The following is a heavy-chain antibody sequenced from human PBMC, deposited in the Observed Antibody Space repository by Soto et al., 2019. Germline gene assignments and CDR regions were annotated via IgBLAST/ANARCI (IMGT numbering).Heavy chain of an antibody. CDR1: GGSISSYY. CDR2: IYYSGST. Sequence: SETLSLTCTVSGGSISSYYWSWIRQPPGKGLEWIGYIYYSGSTNYNPSLKSRVTISVDTSKNQFSLKLSSVTAADTAVYYCARQKSSWYGGYYYYGMDVWGQGTTVTVYS. J-gene: IGHJ6*02. V-gene: IGHV4-59*01. D-gene: IGHD6-13*01. CDR3: ARQKSSWYGGYYYYGMDV.